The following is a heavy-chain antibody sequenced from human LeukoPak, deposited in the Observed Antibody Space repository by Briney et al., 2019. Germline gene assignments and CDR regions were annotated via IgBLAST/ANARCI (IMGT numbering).Heavy chain of an antibody. J-gene: IGHJ4*02. V-gene: IGHV3-66*01. CDR3: ARDLRLRGYSGYDFE. CDR1: GFSVSTNY. CDR2: IHSGDST. Sequence: GGSLRLSCAASGFSVSTNYMTWVRQAPGKGLEWVSLIHSGDSTYYADSVRGRFTISRDNSKNTLFLQMTSLRAKDTAVYYCARDLRLRGYSGYDFEWGQGTLVTVSS. D-gene: IGHD5-12*01.